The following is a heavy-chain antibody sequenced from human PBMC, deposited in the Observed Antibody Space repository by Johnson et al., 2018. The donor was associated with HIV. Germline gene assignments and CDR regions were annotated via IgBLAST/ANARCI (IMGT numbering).Heavy chain of an antibody. V-gene: IGHV3-NL1*01. CDR1: GFTFSSYA. CDR3: ARVRGGTGHGAFDI. J-gene: IGHJ3*02. CDR2: INWNGGST. Sequence: QVQLVESGGGVVQPGRSLRLSCAASGFTFSSYAMHWVRQAPGKGLEWVSGINWNGGSTGYADSVKGRFTISRDNSKNTLYLQMNSLRTEDTAVYYCARVRGGTGHGAFDIWGQGTMVTVSS.